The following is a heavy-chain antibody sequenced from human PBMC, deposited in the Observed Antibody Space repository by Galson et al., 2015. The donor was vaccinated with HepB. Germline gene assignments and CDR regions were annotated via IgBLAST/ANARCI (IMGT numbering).Heavy chain of an antibody. J-gene: IGHJ4*02. CDR3: ARAGYYYGSGSYFSTEGSDY. D-gene: IGHD3-10*01. Sequence: SVKVSCKASGGTFSSYAVSWVRQAPGQGLEWMGGIIPIFGTANYAQKFQGRVTITADESTSTAYMELSSLRSEDTAVYYCARAGYYYGSGSYFSTEGSDYWGQGTLVTVSS. V-gene: IGHV1-69*13. CDR1: GGTFSSYA. CDR2: IIPIFGTA.